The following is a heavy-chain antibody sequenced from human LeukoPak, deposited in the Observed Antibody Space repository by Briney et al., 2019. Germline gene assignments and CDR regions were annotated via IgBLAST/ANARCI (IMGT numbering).Heavy chain of an antibody. D-gene: IGHD3-22*01. CDR1: GFAFSRFA. CDR3: AKDANYYDSSGSFIPCDY. J-gene: IGHJ4*02. V-gene: IGHV3-23*01. Sequence: PGGSLRLSCSASGFAFSRFAMPWVRHLPGKGLDWVSTISGNGHQTYYGDSVKGRFSVSRDNSKNILYLQMDSLRADDSALYYCAKDANYYDSSGSFIPCDYWGQGTLVTVSS. CDR2: ISGNGHQT.